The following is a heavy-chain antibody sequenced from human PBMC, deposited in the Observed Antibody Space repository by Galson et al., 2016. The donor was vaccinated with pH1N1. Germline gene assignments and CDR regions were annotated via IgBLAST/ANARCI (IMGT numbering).Heavy chain of an antibody. CDR1: GFTFSIYG. D-gene: IGHD3-10*01. CDR2: IRYDESRT. V-gene: IGHV3-30*02. J-gene: IGHJ4*02. Sequence: SLRLSCAASGFTFSIYGIHWVRRAPGKGLEWVAFIRYDESRTFYGDSVKGRFTISRDNSQNTVYLQMNSLRHEDTAVYYCAKGLTLVRGLIYLPNFDYWGQGTLVTVSS. CDR3: AKGLTLVRGLIYLPNFDY.